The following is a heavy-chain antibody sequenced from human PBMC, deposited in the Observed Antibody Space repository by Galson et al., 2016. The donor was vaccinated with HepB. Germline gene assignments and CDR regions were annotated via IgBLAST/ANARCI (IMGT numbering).Heavy chain of an antibody. Sequence: SLRLSCAASGFTFSSYWMTWVRQAPGKGLQWVANIMQDGSEKYYVDSVQGRFTISRDNAKNSLFLQMNSLRAEDTAVYFCARGYSYGMDVWGQGTTVTVSS. CDR3: ARGYSYGMDV. CDR1: GFTFSSYW. CDR2: IMQDGSEK. D-gene: IGHD5-18*01. V-gene: IGHV3-7*05. J-gene: IGHJ6*02.